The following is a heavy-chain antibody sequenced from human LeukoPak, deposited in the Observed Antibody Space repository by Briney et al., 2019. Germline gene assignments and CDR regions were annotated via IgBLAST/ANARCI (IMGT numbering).Heavy chain of an antibody. Sequence: GASVKVSCKASGGTFSSYAISWVRQAPGQGLEWMGGIIPIFGTANYAQKFQGRVTITADESTSTAYMELSSLRSEDTAVYYCARGRIAAAGYYYYYYMDVWGKGTTVTISS. D-gene: IGHD6-13*01. CDR1: GGTFSSYA. J-gene: IGHJ6*03. V-gene: IGHV1-69*13. CDR3: ARGRIAAAGYYYYYYMDV. CDR2: IIPIFGTA.